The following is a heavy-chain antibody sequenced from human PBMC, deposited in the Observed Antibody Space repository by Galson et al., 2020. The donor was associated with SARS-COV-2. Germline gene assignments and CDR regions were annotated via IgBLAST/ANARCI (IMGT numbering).Heavy chain of an antibody. CDR1: GYSFSDYY. V-gene: IGHV3-11*06. D-gene: IGHD2-15*01. CDR2: ISSSGSYT. CDR3: ARNGRDCSGGICYGAEYFQH. J-gene: IGHJ1*01. Sequence: GESLKISCAASGYSFSDYYMSWIRRAPGKGLEWVSYISSSGSYTNYADSVKGRFTISRDNSKKSQYLQMNSLRVEDTAVYYCARNGRDCSGGICYGAEYFQHWGQGTLVIVSS.